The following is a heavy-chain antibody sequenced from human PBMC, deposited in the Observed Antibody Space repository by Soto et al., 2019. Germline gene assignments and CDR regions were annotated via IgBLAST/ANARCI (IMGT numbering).Heavy chain of an antibody. CDR1: GYTFTGYY. Sequence: ASVKVSCKASGYTFTGYYMHWVRQAHGQGLEWMGWINPNSGATNYAQKFQGRVTMTRDTSISTAYMELSRLRSDDTAVYYCASNYYDSSGYYYIDYWGQGTLVTVSS. CDR2: INPNSGAT. J-gene: IGHJ4*02. CDR3: ASNYYDSSGYYYIDY. V-gene: IGHV1-2*02. D-gene: IGHD3-22*01.